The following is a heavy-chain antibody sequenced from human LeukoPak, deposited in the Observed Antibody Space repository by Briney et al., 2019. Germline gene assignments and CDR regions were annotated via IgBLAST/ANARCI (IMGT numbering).Heavy chain of an antibody. D-gene: IGHD5-12*01. V-gene: IGHV3-23*01. CDR3: AKGLSGYVPFDY. CDR1: GFTFSIYA. J-gene: IGHJ4*02. CDR2: ISVSGAGT. Sequence: GGSLRLSCAASGFTFSIYAMTWVRQAPGKGLEWVSTISVSGAGTYYADSVKGRFTISRDTSKNTLYLQMNSLGVEDTAVYYCAKGLSGYVPFDYWGQGTLVTVSS.